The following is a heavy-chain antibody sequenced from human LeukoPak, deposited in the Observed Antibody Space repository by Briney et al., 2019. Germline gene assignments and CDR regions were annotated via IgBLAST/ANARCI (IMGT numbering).Heavy chain of an antibody. Sequence: SETLSLTCTVSGYSISSGYYWGWIRQPPGKGLEWIGSIYHSGSTYYNPSLKSRVTISVDTSKNQFSLKLSSVTAADTAVYYCARSKRMVRGVPLYYYYYMDVWGKGTTVTISS. CDR3: ARSKRMVRGVPLYYYYYMDV. D-gene: IGHD3-10*01. CDR1: GYSISSGYY. J-gene: IGHJ6*03. CDR2: IYHSGST. V-gene: IGHV4-38-2*02.